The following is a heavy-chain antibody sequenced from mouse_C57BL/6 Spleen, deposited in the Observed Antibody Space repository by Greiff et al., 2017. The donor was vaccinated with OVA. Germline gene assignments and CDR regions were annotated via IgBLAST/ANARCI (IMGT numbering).Heavy chain of an antibody. CDR2: IDPSDSYT. CDR1: GYTFTSYW. CDR3: ARTVRYAMDY. Sequence: QVQLQQPGAELVMPGASVKLSCKASGYTFTSYWMHWVKQRPGQGLEWIGEIDPSDSYTNYNQKFKGKSTLTVDKSSSTAYMQLSSLTSEDSAVYDCARTVRYAMDYWGQGTSVTVSS. V-gene: IGHV1-69*01. J-gene: IGHJ4*01. D-gene: IGHD2-5*01.